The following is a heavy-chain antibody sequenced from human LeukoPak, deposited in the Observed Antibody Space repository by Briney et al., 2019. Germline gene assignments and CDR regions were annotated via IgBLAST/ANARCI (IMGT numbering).Heavy chain of an antibody. D-gene: IGHD3-16*02. J-gene: IGHJ4*02. CDR2: INQDGREK. V-gene: IGHV3-7*01. CDR3: ARGYHDY. CDR1: GFIFRNYW. Sequence: GGSLRLSCAASGFIFRNYWMSWVRQAPGKGLEWVAIINQDGREKHYVDSVKGRFTISRDNAKDSLYLQMNSLRAEDTAVYYCARGYHDYWGQGTLVTVSS.